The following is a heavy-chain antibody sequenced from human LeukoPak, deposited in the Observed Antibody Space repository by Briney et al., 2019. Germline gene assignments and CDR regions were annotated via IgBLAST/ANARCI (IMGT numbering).Heavy chain of an antibody. CDR2: IKQDGSEK. CDR3: AREGRHDAFDI. V-gene: IGHV3-7*01. Sequence: PGGSLRLSCAASGFTFSSYWMSWVRQAPGKGLEWVANIKQDGSEKYYVDSVEGRFTISRDNAKNSLYLQMNSLRAEDTAVYYCAREGRHDAFDIWGQGTMVTVSS. J-gene: IGHJ3*02. CDR1: GFTFSSYW.